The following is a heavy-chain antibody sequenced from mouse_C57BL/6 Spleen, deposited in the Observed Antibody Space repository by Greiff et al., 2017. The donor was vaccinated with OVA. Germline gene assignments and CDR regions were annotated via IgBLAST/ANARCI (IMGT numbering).Heavy chain of an antibody. Sequence: VQLQQPGAELVKPGASVKLSCKASGYTFTSYWMHWVKQRPGQGLEWIGMIHPNSGSTNYNEKFKSKATLTVDTSSSTAYMQLSSLTSEDSAVYYCARPPIYDGYYVYFDVWGTGTTVTVSS. J-gene: IGHJ1*03. D-gene: IGHD2-3*01. V-gene: IGHV1-64*01. CDR2: IHPNSGST. CDR1: GYTFTSYW. CDR3: ARPPIYDGYYVYFDV.